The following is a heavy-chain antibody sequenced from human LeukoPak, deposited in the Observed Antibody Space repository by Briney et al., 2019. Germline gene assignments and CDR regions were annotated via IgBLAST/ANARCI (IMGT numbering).Heavy chain of an antibody. D-gene: IGHD3-10*01. V-gene: IGHV3-21*04. J-gene: IGHJ3*02. CDR2: ITSGGVNT. CDR1: GFTFSSYT. Sequence: GGSLRLSCAASGFTFSSYTMNWVRQAPGKGLEWVSSITSGGVNTYYATSVKGRFTISRDNAKNSLFLQMNSLRAEDTAVYYCARGKIWFGELGAFDIWGQGTMVTVSS. CDR3: ARGKIWFGELGAFDI.